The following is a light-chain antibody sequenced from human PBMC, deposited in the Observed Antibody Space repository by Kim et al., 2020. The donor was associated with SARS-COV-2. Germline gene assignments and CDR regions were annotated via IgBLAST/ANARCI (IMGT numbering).Light chain of an antibody. CDR1: QSVLYSSNNKNY. J-gene: IGKJ2*01. V-gene: IGKV4-1*01. Sequence: DIVMTQSPDSLAVSLGERATINCKSSQSVLYSSNNKNYLAWYQQKPGQPPKLLIYWASTRDSGVPDRFSGSGSGTDFTLTISSLQAEDGAVDYCQQYYSTPYTFGQGTKLEIK. CDR3: QQYYSTPYT. CDR2: WAS.